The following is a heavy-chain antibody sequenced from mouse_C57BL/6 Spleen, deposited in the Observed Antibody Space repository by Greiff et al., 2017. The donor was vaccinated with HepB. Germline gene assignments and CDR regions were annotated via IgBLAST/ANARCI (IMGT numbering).Heavy chain of an antibody. V-gene: IGHV3-6*01. Sequence: EVQRVESGPGLVKPSQSLSLTCSVTGYSITSGYYWNWIRQFPGNKLEWMGYISYDGSNNYNPSLKNRISITRDTSKNQFFLKLNSVTTEDTATYYCARDGTGFYWYFDVWGTGTTVTVSS. CDR2: ISYDGSN. CDR3: ARDGTGFYWYFDV. D-gene: IGHD4-1*01. CDR1: GYSITSGYY. J-gene: IGHJ1*03.